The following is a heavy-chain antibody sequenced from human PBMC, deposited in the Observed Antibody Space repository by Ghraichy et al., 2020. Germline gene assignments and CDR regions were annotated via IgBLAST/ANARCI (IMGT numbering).Heavy chain of an antibody. CDR3: ARDAYDFWSGYMYYYYGMDV. D-gene: IGHD3-3*01. J-gene: IGHJ6*02. V-gene: IGHV4-4*02. CDR1: GGSISSSNW. Sequence: SETLSLTCAVSGGSISSSNWWSWVRQPPGKGLEWIGEIYHSGSTNYNPSLKSRVTISVDKSKNQFSLKLSSVTAADTAVYYCARDAYDFWSGYMYYYYGMDVWGQGTTVTVSS. CDR2: IYHSGST.